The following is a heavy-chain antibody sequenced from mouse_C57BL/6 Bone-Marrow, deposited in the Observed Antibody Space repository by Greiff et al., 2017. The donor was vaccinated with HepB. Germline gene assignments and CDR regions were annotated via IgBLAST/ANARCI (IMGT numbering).Heavy chain of an antibody. CDR1: GYTFTSYW. Sequence: QVQLKQPGAELVKPGASVKMSCTASGYTFTSYWITWVKQRPGQGLEWIGDIYPGSGSTNYNEKFKSKATLTIDTSSSTAYMQISSLTSEDSAVYYCARPTEWYFDYWGQGTTLTVSS. D-gene: IGHD1-3*01. J-gene: IGHJ2*01. CDR3: ARPTEWYFDY. CDR2: IYPGSGST. V-gene: IGHV1-55*01.